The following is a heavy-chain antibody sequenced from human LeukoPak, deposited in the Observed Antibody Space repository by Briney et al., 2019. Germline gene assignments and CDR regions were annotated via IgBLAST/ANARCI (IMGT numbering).Heavy chain of an antibody. D-gene: IGHD3-10*01. CDR1: GYTFTSYD. V-gene: IGHV1-8*01. Sequence: ASVKVSCKASGYTFTSYDINWVRQATGQGLEWMGWMNSNSGNTGYAQKFQGRVTMTRNTSISTAYMELSSLKSEDTAVYYCASYGRPDYYYGMDVWGPGTTVTVSS. CDR3: ASYGRPDYYYGMDV. CDR2: MNSNSGNT. J-gene: IGHJ6*02.